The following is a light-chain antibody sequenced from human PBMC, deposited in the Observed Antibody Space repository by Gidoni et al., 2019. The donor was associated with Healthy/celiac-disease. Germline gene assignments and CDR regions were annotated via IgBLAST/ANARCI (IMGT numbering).Light chain of an antibody. Sequence: QSVLTQPPSVSGAPGPSVTISCTGSSSTIGAGYDVHWYQQLPGTAPKLLIYGNSNRPSGVPDRFSGSKSGTSASLAITGLQAEDEADYYCQSYDSSLSGVVFGGGTKLTVL. J-gene: IGLJ2*01. CDR3: QSYDSSLSGVV. CDR2: GNS. V-gene: IGLV1-40*01. CDR1: SSTIGAGYD.